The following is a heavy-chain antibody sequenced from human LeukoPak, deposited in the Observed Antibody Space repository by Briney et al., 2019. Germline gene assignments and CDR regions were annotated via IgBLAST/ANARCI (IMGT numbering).Heavy chain of an antibody. CDR3: AREGVSYYYYYHMDV. J-gene: IGHJ6*03. V-gene: IGHV7-4-1*02. CDR1: GYTFTSYA. CDR2: INTNTGNP. Sequence: ASVKVSCKASGYTFTSYAVNWVRQAPGQGLEWMGWINTNTGNPTYAQGFTGRFVFSLDTSVSTAYLQISSLKAEDTAVYYCAREGVSYYYYYHMDVWGKGTTVTVSS.